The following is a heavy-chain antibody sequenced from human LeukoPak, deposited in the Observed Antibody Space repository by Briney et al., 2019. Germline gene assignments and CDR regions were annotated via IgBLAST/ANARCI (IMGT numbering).Heavy chain of an antibody. J-gene: IGHJ6*03. D-gene: IGHD2-8*01. Sequence: PSETLSLTRTVSGGSISSGSYYWRWIRQPAGKGLEWIGRIYTSGSTNYNPSLKSGVTISVDTSKNQFFLKLSAVTAADTAVYYCASDLYGPGGHYYYYYMDVWGKGTTVTVSS. CDR3: ASDLYGPGGHYYYYYMDV. V-gene: IGHV4-61*02. CDR2: IYTSGST. CDR1: GGSISSGSYY.